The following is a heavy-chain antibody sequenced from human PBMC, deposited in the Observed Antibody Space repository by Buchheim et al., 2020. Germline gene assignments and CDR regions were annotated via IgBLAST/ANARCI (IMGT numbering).Heavy chain of an antibody. CDR2: IYYSGST. Sequence: QVQLQESGPGLVKPSQTLSLTCTVSGASISSGGYYWSWIRQLPGKGLEWIGYIYYSGSTYFNPSLKRRVTMSVDTSKNQFSLKLSSVTAADTAVYYCAQGNAPMGAFDLWGQGT. J-gene: IGHJ3*01. CDR1: GASISSGGYY. D-gene: IGHD3-10*01. CDR3: AQGNAPMGAFDL. V-gene: IGHV4-31*03.